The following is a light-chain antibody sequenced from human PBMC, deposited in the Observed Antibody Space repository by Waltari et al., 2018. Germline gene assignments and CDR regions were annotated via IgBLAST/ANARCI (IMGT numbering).Light chain of an antibody. CDR3: QQYSDWPPWT. Sequence: ETVMTQSPATLSVSPGERDTLSCRASQSVSSKLAWYQQKPGQAPRLLSYDASTRAAGIPARFSGSGSGTEFTLTISSLQSEDFAVYYCQQYSDWPPWTFGQGTKVEIK. V-gene: IGKV3-15*01. J-gene: IGKJ1*01. CDR2: DAS. CDR1: QSVSSK.